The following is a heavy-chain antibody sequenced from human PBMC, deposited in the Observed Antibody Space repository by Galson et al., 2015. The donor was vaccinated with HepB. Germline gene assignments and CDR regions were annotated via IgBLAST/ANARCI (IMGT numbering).Heavy chain of an antibody. CDR3: ARGRNGGLDG. CDR1: GDSVFTNGVA. V-gene: IGHV6-1*01. Sequence: SGDSVFTNGVAWNWIRQSPSRGLEWLGRTYYRSTWRHDYAVSVESRITINLDTSVNHFSLQLNSVTPEDTAMYYCARGRNGGLDGWGQGTLVTVSS. J-gene: IGHJ5*02. CDR2: TYYRSTWRH. D-gene: IGHD3-16*01.